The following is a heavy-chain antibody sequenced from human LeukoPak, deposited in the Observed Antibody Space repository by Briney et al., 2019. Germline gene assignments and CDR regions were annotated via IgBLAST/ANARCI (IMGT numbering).Heavy chain of an antibody. CDR3: ARDLAYPYSSGWYNWFDP. CDR2: IYYSGST. Sequence: PGGSLRLSCAASGFTFSSYAMSWVRQAPGKGLEWIGYIYYSGSTNYNPSLKSRVTISVDTSKNQFSLKLSSVTAADTAVYYCARDLAYPYSSGWYNWFDPWGQGTLVTVSS. CDR1: GFTFSSYA. V-gene: IGHV4-59*01. D-gene: IGHD6-19*01. J-gene: IGHJ5*02.